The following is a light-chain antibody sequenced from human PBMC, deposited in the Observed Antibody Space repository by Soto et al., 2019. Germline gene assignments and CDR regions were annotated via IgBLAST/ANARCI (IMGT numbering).Light chain of an antibody. CDR3: QQYYSTPLT. Sequence: DFVVTQSPDSLPVSLGERATINCKSSQSVLYSSDNKNYLAWYQQKPGQPPKLLIYWASTRESGVPDRFSGSGSGTDFTLTINGLQAEDVAVYYCQQYYSTPLTFGGGTKVEIK. V-gene: IGKV4-1*01. J-gene: IGKJ4*01. CDR1: QSVLYSSDNKNY. CDR2: WAS.